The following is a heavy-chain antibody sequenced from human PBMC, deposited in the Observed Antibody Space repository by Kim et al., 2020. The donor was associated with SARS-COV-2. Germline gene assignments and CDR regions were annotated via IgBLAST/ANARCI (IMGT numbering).Heavy chain of an antibody. CDR1: GFTFSSYW. CDR3: ARDVRYDSSGYYDIFRDY. Sequence: GGSLRLSCAASGFTFSSYWMSWVRQAPGKGLEWVANIKQDGSEKYYVDPVKGRFTISRDNAKNSLYLQMNSLRAEDTAVYYCARDVRYDSSGYYDIFRDYWGQGTLVTVSS. V-gene: IGHV3-7*01. D-gene: IGHD3-22*01. CDR2: IKQDGSEK. J-gene: IGHJ4*02.